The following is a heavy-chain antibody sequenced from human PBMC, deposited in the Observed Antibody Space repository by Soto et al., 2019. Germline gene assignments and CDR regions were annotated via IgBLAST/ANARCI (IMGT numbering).Heavy chain of an antibody. Sequence: QLQLQESGPGLVKPSETLSLTCTVSGGSISSSSYYWGWIRQPPGKGLEWIGSIYYSGSTYYNPSPQSRVTISVDTSKNQFSQKLSSVTAADTAVYYCARHRIAAAGTLGQDAFDIWGQGTMVTVSS. V-gene: IGHV4-39*01. D-gene: IGHD6-13*01. CDR1: GGSISSSSYY. CDR3: ARHRIAAAGTLGQDAFDI. J-gene: IGHJ3*02. CDR2: IYYSGST.